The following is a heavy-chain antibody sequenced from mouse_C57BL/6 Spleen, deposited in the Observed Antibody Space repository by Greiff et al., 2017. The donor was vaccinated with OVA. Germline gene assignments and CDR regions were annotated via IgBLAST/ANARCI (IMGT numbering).Heavy chain of an antibody. J-gene: IGHJ3*01. CDR1: GYTFTDYN. CDR2: INPNNGGT. Sequence: EVQLQQSGPELVKPGASVKIPCKASGYTFTDYNMDWVKQSHGKSLEWIGDINPNNGGTIYNQKFKGKATLTVDKSSSTAYMELRSLTSEDTAVYYCARLGYGNYRAWFAYWGQGTLVTVSA. CDR3: ARLGYGNYRAWFAY. V-gene: IGHV1-18*01. D-gene: IGHD2-1*01.